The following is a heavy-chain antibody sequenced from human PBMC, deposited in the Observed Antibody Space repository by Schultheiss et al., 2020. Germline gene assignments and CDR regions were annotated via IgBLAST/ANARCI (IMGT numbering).Heavy chain of an antibody. Sequence: GGSLRLSCAASGFTFRDYYMSWIRQAPGKGLEWVSYISSSGSSIYYADSMKGRFTISRDNAKNSLYLQMNSLRAEDTALYYCAKAQVVPAAHGMVGMDVWGQGTTVTVSS. D-gene: IGHD2-2*01. V-gene: IGHV3-11*01. CDR3: AKAQVVPAAHGMVGMDV. CDR2: ISSSGSSI. CDR1: GFTFRDYY. J-gene: IGHJ6*02.